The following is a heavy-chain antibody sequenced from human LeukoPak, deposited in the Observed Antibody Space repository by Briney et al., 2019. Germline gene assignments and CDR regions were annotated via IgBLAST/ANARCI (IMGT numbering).Heavy chain of an antibody. V-gene: IGHV3-21*01. J-gene: IGHJ5*02. CDR3: ARFDILTGYSYA. CDR1: GGSISSSSYY. CDR2: ISSSSSYI. Sequence: ETLSLTCTVSGGSISSSSYYWGWVRQAPGKGLEWVSSISSSSSYIYYADSVKGRFTISRDNAKNSLYLQMNSLRAEDTAVYYCARFDILTGYSYAWGQGTLVTVSS. D-gene: IGHD3-9*01.